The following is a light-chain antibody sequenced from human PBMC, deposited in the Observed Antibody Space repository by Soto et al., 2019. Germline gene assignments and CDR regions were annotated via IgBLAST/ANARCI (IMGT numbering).Light chain of an antibody. CDR3: QQYNTWWT. Sequence: TQSPCTLSLSPGERATLSCRASQSVSGSYLAWYQQKPGHAPSLLIYGASPRATGVPAMFSGSGAGTEFTLTISSPQSEDSPVYYCQQYNTWWTCGQGTKFDIK. CDR2: GAS. J-gene: IGKJ1*01. V-gene: IGKV3-15*01. CDR1: QSVSGSY.